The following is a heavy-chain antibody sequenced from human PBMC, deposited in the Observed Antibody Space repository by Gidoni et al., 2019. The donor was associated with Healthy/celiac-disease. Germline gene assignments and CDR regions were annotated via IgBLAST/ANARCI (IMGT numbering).Heavy chain of an antibody. CDR2: ISWNSGRI. V-gene: IGHV3-9*01. Sequence: EGELVESGGGLVQPGRSLGLSWAAAGVTVEEYAMPWVRQAPGKGLEWVSGISWNSGRIGYADSVTGRFTISRYNATNSLYLQMNSLRAADTALYYCAKDMGSMVRGVGGVAYWGQGTLVTVSS. J-gene: IGHJ4*02. D-gene: IGHD3-10*01. CDR1: GVTVEEYA. CDR3: AKDMGSMVRGVGGVAY.